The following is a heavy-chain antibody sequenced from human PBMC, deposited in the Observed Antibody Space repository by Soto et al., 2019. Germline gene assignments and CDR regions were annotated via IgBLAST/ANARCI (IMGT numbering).Heavy chain of an antibody. CDR2: INHLETT. V-gene: IGHV4-30-2*01. D-gene: IGHD1-26*01. Sequence: SETLSLTCTVSGASITYGGYSWSWIRQTPGKGLEWIGYINHLETTFYNPSFESRLTLSIDRAKNQFSLNLNSMSAADRAVYFCARGGGSDSFDYWGQGILVTVSS. CDR3: ARGGGSDSFDY. CDR1: GASITYGGYS. J-gene: IGHJ4*02.